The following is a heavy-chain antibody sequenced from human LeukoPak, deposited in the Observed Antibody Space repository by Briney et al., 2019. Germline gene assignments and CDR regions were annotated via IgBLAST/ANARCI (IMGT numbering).Heavy chain of an antibody. J-gene: IGHJ3*02. V-gene: IGHV3-21*01. D-gene: IGHD3-10*01. CDR3: ARRGDGSGRTFDI. CDR2: ISSSSSYI. CDR1: GFTFSSYS. Sequence: GGSLRLSCAACGFTFSSYSMNWVRQAPGKGLEWVSSISSSSSYIYYADSVKGRFTISRDNAKNSLYLQMNSLRDEDTAVYYCARRGDGSGRTFDIWGQGTMVTVSS.